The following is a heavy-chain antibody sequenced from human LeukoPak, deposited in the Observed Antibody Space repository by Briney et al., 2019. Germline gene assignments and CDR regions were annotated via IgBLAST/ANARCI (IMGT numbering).Heavy chain of an antibody. Sequence: ASVKVSCKASGGTFSSYAISWVRQAPGQGLEWMGGIIPIFGTANYAQKFQGRVTITADESTSTAYTELSSLRSEDTAVYYCARLHEYSSSFLEDYWGQGTLVTVSS. V-gene: IGHV1-69*13. J-gene: IGHJ4*02. D-gene: IGHD6-6*01. CDR1: GGTFSSYA. CDR2: IIPIFGTA. CDR3: ARLHEYSSSFLEDY.